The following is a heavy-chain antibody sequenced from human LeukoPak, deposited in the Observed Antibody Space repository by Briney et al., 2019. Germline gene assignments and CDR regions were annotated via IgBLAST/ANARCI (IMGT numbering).Heavy chain of an antibody. CDR2: ISYDGSNK. CDR3: ARSIVGATEFDY. Sequence: LPGGSLRLSCAASGFTFSSYAMDWVRQAPGKGLEWVAVISYDGSNKYYADSVKGRFTISRDNSKNTLYLQMNSLRAEDTAVYYCARSIVGATEFDYWGQGTLVTVSS. D-gene: IGHD1-26*01. J-gene: IGHJ4*02. V-gene: IGHV3-30-3*01. CDR1: GFTFSSYA.